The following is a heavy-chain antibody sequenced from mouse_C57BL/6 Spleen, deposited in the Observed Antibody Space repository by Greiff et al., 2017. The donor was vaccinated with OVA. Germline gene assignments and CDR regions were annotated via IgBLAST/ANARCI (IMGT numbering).Heavy chain of an antibody. D-gene: IGHD1-1*01. CDR1: GYTFTSYW. V-gene: IGHV1-53*01. Sequence: QVQLKQPGTELVKPGASVKLSCKASGYTFTSYWMHWVKQRPGQGLEWIGNINPSNGGTNYNEKFKSKATLTVDKSSSTAYMQLSSLTSEDSAVYYCARGMLTTVDYFDYWGQGTTLTVSS. CDR3: ARGMLTTVDYFDY. J-gene: IGHJ2*01. CDR2: INPSNGGT.